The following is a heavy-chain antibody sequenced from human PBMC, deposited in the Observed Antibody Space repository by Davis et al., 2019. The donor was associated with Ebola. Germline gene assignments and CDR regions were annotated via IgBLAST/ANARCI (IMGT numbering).Heavy chain of an antibody. J-gene: IGHJ4*02. CDR1: GFTFSSYG. CDR2: ISYDGSNK. V-gene: IGHV3-30*18. CDR3: AKSAKRSGYYFDY. Sequence: SLRLSCAASGFTFSSYGMHWVRQAPGKGLEWVAVISYDGSNKYYADSVKGRFTISRDNSKNTLYLQMNSLRAEDTAVYYCAKSAKRSGYYFDYWGQGTLVTVSS. D-gene: IGHD5-12*01.